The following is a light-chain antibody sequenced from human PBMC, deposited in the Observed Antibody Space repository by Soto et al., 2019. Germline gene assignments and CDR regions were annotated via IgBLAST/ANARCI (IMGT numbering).Light chain of an antibody. CDR2: GAS. CDR3: QQYNNWPPRGT. Sequence: EIVMTQSPATLSVSPGERATLSCRASQSVSSNLAWYQQKPGQAPRLLIYGASTRATGIPARFSGSGSGTELTLTISSLQSEDFAVYYCQQYNNWPPRGTFGQGTKVEIK. J-gene: IGKJ1*01. V-gene: IGKV3-15*01. CDR1: QSVSSN.